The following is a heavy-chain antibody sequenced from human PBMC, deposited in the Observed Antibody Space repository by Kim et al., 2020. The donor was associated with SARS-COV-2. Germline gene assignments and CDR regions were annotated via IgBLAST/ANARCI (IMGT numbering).Heavy chain of an antibody. D-gene: IGHD1-26*01. J-gene: IGHJ6*02. CDR3: ASSASGFAYYYYGMDV. V-gene: IGHV4-31*03. CDR2: IYYSGST. Sequence: SETLSLTCTVSGDSISSGGYYWSWLRQHPGKGLEWLGYIYYSGSTYYNPSLKSRVTISVDTSKNQFSLKLSSVTAADTAVYYCASSASGFAYYYYGMDVWGQGTTGTVAS. CDR1: GDSISSGGYY.